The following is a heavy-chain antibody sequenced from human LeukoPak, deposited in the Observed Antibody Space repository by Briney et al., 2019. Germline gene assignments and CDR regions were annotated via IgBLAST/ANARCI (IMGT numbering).Heavy chain of an antibody. CDR2: IYYSGST. J-gene: IGHJ4*02. V-gene: IGHV4-59*08. CDR1: GGSISSYY. CDR3: ATYSSSWARFDY. Sequence: SETLSLTCTVSGGSISSYYWSWIRLPARKVREWIGYIYYSGSTNNNPSLKSRLTMSVDTSRNQFSLRLSSVTAADTAVYYCATYSSSWARFDYWGQGSLVIVSS. D-gene: IGHD6-13*01.